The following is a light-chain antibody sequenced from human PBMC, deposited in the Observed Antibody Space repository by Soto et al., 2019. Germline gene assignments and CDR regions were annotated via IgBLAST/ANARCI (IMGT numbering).Light chain of an antibody. Sequence: QSALTQPASVSGSPGQSITISCTGTSSDFGGYNYVSWYQQHPGKAPKLMIYEVSNRPSGVSNRFSGSKSGNTASLTISGLQAEDGADYYCSSYTSSITWVFGGGTKVTVL. CDR2: EVS. J-gene: IGLJ3*02. CDR3: SSYTSSITWV. CDR1: SSDFGGYNY. V-gene: IGLV2-14*01.